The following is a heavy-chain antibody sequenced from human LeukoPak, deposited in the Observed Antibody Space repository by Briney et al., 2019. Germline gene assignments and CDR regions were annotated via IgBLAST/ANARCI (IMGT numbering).Heavy chain of an antibody. V-gene: IGHV4-34*01. CDR3: AKNRPVRGYSSYYYYYGMDV. Sequence: SETLSLTCAVYGGSFSGYHWSWIRQPPGKGLEWIGEINHSGSTNYNPSLKSRVTISVDTSKNQFSLKLSSVTAADTAVYYCAKNRPVRGYSSYYYYYGMDVWGQGTTVTVSS. J-gene: IGHJ6*02. CDR2: INHSGST. D-gene: IGHD5-18*01. CDR1: GGSFSGYH.